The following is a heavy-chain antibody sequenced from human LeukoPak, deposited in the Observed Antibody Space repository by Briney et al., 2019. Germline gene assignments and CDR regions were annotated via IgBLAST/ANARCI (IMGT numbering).Heavy chain of an antibody. CDR1: GGSISSYY. J-gene: IGHJ4*02. Sequence: PSETLPLTCTVSGGSISSYYWSWIRQPPGKGLEWIGYIYYSGSTNYNPSLKSRVTISVDTSKNQFSLKLSSVTAADTAVYYCARVRETIRLFGRGYYFDYWGQGTLVTVSS. D-gene: IGHD3-10*02. V-gene: IGHV4-59*01. CDR2: IYYSGST. CDR3: ARVRETIRLFGRGYYFDY.